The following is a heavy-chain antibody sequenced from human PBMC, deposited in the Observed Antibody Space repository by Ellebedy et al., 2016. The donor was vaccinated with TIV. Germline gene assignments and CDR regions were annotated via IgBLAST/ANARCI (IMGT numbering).Heavy chain of an antibody. Sequence: GGSLRLXXAASGFAFSAHWMHWVRQAPGKGLVWVSRIHSDGISTNYADSVKGRFTISRDDAKNTLYLQMNSLRVEDTAVYYCAREADGYQLVLDYWGQGALVTVSS. D-gene: IGHD2-2*01. V-gene: IGHV3-74*01. CDR2: IHSDGIST. CDR1: GFAFSAHW. J-gene: IGHJ4*02. CDR3: AREADGYQLVLDY.